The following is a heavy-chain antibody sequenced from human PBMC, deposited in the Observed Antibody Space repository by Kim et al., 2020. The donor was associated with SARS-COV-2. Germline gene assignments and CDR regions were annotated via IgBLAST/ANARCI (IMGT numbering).Heavy chain of an antibody. V-gene: IGHV4-34*01. CDR3: ARGAVARTFDY. Sequence: TNYNPSLKSRVTISVDTSKNQFSLKLSSVTAADTAVYYCARGAVARTFDYWGQGTLVTVSS. CDR2: T. J-gene: IGHJ4*02. D-gene: IGHD6-19*01.